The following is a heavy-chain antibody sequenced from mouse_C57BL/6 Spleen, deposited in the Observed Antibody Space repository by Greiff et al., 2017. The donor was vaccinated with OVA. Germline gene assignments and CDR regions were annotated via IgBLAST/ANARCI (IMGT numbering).Heavy chain of an antibody. V-gene: IGHV3-6*01. Sequence: EVQLVESGPGLVKPSQSLSLTCSVTGYSITSGYYWNWIRQFPGNKLEWMGYISYDGSNNYNPSLKNRISITRDTSKNQFFLKLNSVTTEDTATYYCARADLWFAYWGQGTLVTVSA. CDR3: ARADLWFAY. J-gene: IGHJ3*01. CDR2: ISYDGSN. CDR1: GYSITSGYY.